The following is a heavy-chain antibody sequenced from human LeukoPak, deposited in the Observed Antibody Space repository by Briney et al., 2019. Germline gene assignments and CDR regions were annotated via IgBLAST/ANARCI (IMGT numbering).Heavy chain of an antibody. D-gene: IGHD3-22*01. J-gene: IGHJ4*02. Sequence: GGSLRLSCAASGFTFSSYAMSWVRQAPGKGLEWVSVISGSGGSTYYADSVKGRFTISRDNSKNTLYLQMNSLRAEDTAVYYCAKTPVVIDSPFDYWGQGTLVTVSS. CDR3: AKTPVVIDSPFDY. CDR1: GFTFSSYA. CDR2: ISGSGGST. V-gene: IGHV3-23*01.